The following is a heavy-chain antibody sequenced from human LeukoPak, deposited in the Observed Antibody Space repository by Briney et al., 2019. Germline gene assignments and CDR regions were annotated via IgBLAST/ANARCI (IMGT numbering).Heavy chain of an antibody. V-gene: IGHV4-39*02. CDR3: ARDNKGRHYYGSGSYYNLGHFDY. J-gene: IGHJ4*02. D-gene: IGHD3-10*01. Sequence: PSETLSLTCTVSGGSTSSSSYYWGWIRQPPGKGLEWIGSIYYSGSTYYNPSLKSRVTISVDTSKNQFSLKLSSVTAADTAVYYCARDNKGRHYYGSGSYYNLGHFDYWGQGTLVTVSS. CDR2: IYYSGST. CDR1: GGSTSSSSYY.